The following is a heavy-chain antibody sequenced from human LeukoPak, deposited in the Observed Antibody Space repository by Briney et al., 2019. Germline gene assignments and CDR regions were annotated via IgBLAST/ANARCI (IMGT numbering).Heavy chain of an antibody. CDR1: GVSISSYY. V-gene: IGHV4-59*01. CDR2: IYYSGST. J-gene: IGHJ4*02. CDR3: ARDHSSSSHFDY. D-gene: IGHD6-6*01. Sequence: PSETLSLTCTVSGVSISSYYWSWIRQPPGKGLEWIGYIYYSGSTNYNPSLKSRVTISVDTSKNQFSLKLSSVTAADTAVYYCARDHSSSSHFDYWGQGTLVTVSS.